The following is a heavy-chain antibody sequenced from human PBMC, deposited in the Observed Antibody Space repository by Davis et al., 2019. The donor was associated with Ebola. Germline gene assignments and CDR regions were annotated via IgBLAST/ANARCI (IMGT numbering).Heavy chain of an antibody. Sequence: ASVKVSCKASGYTFTSYGISWVRQAPGQGLEWMGWISAYNGNTNYAQKLQGRVTMTTDTSTNTAYMELRSLGSDGTAVYYCAGEFGDGAGGGEGYWGQGTLVTVST. V-gene: IGHV1-18*01. CDR1: GYTFTSYG. D-gene: IGHD3-16*01. CDR3: AGEFGDGAGGGEGY. J-gene: IGHJ4*02. CDR2: ISAYNGNT.